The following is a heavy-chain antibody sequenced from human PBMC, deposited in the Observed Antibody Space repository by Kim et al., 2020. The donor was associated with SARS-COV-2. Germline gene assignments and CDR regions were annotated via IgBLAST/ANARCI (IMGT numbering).Heavy chain of an antibody. Sequence: TPSLKGRVTISVDQSKTQFSLKLSSGTAADTAVYYCARHAIGESLNWFDPWGQGTLVTVSS. D-gene: IGHD3-10*01. J-gene: IGHJ5*02. V-gene: IGHV4-59*08. CDR3: ARHAIGESLNWFDP.